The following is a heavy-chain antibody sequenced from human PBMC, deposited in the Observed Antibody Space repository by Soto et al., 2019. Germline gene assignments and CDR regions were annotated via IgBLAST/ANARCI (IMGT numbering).Heavy chain of an antibody. CDR1: SGSVSSHSYY. V-gene: IGHV4-61*01. Sequence: ETLSLTCTVSSGSVSSHSYYWSWIRQPPGKGLEWIGYIYYSGSTYYNPSLKSQVTISVDTSKNQFSLKLRSVTAADTAVYYCARTYCSSASCYGLYYFGMDVWGQGTTVTVSS. D-gene: IGHD2-2*01. J-gene: IGHJ6*02. CDR3: ARTYCSSASCYGLYYFGMDV. CDR2: IYYSGST.